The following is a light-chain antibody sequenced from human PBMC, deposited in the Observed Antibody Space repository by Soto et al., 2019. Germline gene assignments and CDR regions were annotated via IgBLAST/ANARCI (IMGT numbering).Light chain of an antibody. V-gene: IGKV1-5*01. CDR1: QSVSTW. J-gene: IGKJ1*01. CDR3: QQYNIYWM. CDR2: DAS. Sequence: DIQMTQSPSTLSASVGDRVAITCRASQSVSTWVAWYQQKPGKAPKLLIYDASSLEGGVPSRFSGSGSGTEFTLTISSLQPDDFATYYCQQYNIYWMFGQGTKVEIK.